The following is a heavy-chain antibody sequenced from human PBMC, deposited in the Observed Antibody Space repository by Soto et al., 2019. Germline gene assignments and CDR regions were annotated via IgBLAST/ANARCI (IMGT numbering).Heavy chain of an antibody. D-gene: IGHD3-22*01. CDR2: ISGSGGST. CDR3: AKTPGPYYYDSSGYPYYYYYGMDV. V-gene: IGHV3-23*01. J-gene: IGHJ6*02. Sequence: EVQLLESGGGLVQPGGSLRLSCAASGFTFSSYAMSWVRQAPGKGLEWVSAISGSGGSTYYADSVKGRFTISRDNSKNPLYLQMNSLRAEDTAVYYCAKTPGPYYYDSSGYPYYYYYGMDVWGQGTTVTVSS. CDR1: GFTFSSYA.